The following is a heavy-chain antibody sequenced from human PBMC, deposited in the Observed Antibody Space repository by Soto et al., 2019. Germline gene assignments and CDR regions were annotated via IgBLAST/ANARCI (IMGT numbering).Heavy chain of an antibody. J-gene: IGHJ4*02. CDR1: GFTFSTYS. D-gene: IGHD2-15*01. Sequence: EVLLVESGGGLVKPGGSLRLSCAASGFTFSTYSMNWVRQAPGKGLEWVSSINTASYIYYADSVKGRFTISRDDAKNSLYLQMNSPRDEDTAVYYCAREGGYCNFGGCRYFDYWGQGTLVTVSS. CDR2: INTASYI. CDR3: AREGGYCNFGGCRYFDY. V-gene: IGHV3-21*01.